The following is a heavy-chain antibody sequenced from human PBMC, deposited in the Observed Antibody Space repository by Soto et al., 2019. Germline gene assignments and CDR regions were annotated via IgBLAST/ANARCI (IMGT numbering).Heavy chain of an antibody. CDR1: GYSVSSNSAA. Sequence: PSHTRSLPCAISGYSVSSNSAAWNWIRQSPSRGLEWLGRTYYRSKWYNDYAVSVKGRISINPDTSKNLFSLQLNSVTPEDTAVYYCARDRKGGFVMDVWGQGTTVTVSS. J-gene: IGHJ6*02. V-gene: IGHV6-1*01. D-gene: IGHD3-16*01. CDR2: TYYRSKWYN. CDR3: ARDRKGGFVMDV.